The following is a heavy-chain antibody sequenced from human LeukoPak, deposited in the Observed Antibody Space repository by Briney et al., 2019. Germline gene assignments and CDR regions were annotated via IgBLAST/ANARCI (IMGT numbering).Heavy chain of an antibody. Sequence: GGSLRLSCAASGFTFSSYAMSWVRQAPGKGLEWVSAISGSGGSTYYTDSVKGRFTISRDNSKNTLYLQMSSLRAEDTAVYYCAKHVTRVVYSRLFDPWGQGTLVTVSS. V-gene: IGHV3-23*01. CDR3: AKHVTRVVYSRLFDP. J-gene: IGHJ5*02. CDR2: ISGSGGST. D-gene: IGHD4-23*01. CDR1: GFTFSSYA.